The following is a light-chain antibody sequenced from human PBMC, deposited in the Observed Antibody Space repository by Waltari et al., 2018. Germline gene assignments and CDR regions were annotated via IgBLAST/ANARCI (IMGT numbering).Light chain of an antibody. J-gene: IGKJ1*01. Sequence: EVVLTQSPATLSLSPGERATLSCRASQSLSNFVSWYQHKPGQVPQLLIYDASNRAAGPPARFSGSGSGTDFTLTISGLEPEDSAVYYCQQRSNFGTFGQGTKVEI. CDR2: DAS. V-gene: IGKV3-11*01. CDR1: QSLSNF. CDR3: QQRSNFGT.